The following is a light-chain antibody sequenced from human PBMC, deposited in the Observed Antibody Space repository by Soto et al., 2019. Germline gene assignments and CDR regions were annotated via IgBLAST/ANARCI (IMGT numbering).Light chain of an antibody. CDR1: GSDVESYNL. CDR2: EGS. Sequence: QSVLTQPASVSGSPGQSITISCTGIGSDVESYNLVSWYQHHPGKAPKLMIYEGSARPSGVSNRFSGSKSGNTASLTISGLQAEDESDYYCSSYAGSNTWVFGGGTKVTVL. V-gene: IGLV2-23*01. J-gene: IGLJ3*02. CDR3: SSYAGSNTWV.